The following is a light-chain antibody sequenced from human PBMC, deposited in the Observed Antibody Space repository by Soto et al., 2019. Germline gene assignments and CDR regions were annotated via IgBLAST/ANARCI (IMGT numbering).Light chain of an antibody. CDR3: QQYESLPIT. CDR2: GAS. J-gene: IGKJ4*01. CDR1: QTLSSNS. Sequence: EIVLTQSPGTLSSSPGERATLSCRASQTLSSNSLAWYQQRPGQTPRVLVYGASNRATGIPDKFSGSGSGTDFTLTISRLEPEDFAVYFCQQYESLPITFGGGTKVDIK. V-gene: IGKV3-20*01.